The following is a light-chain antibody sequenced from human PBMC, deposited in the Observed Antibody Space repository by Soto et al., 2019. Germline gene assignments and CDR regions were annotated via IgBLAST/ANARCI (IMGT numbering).Light chain of an antibody. Sequence: EIVLTQSPGTLSLSPGERATLSCRASQNIITYLAWYQQKPGQPPRLRIYGASTRATGVPYRLSGCGSGAAFTLTINSLVPYDFAVYFCQHYYRLPPTYGQGTKLEV. CDR3: QHYYRLPPT. CDR1: QNIITY. CDR2: GAS. J-gene: IGKJ2*01. V-gene: IGKV3-20*01.